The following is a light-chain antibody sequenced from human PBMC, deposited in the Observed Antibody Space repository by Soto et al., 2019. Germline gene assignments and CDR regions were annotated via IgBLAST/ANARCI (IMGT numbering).Light chain of an antibody. CDR3: QQYNNWPWK. CDR2: GAS. CDR1: QSVSSN. V-gene: IGKV3-15*01. J-gene: IGKJ1*01. Sequence: EIVITQSPANLSVFPVERATLSSRASQSVSSNFAWYQQKPGQAPRLLIYGASNRATGIPARFSGSGSGTEFTLTISSLQSVDFAVYSCQQYNNWPWKCGQGTKV.